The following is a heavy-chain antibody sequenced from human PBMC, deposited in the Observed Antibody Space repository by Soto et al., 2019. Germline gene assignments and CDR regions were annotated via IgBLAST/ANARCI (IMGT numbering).Heavy chain of an antibody. J-gene: IGHJ6*02. CDR2: IIPIFGTT. D-gene: IGHD6-19*01. CDR3: ARVEAVAGIYNYHGLDV. V-gene: IGHV1-69*12. CDR1: GGTFSNYA. Sequence: QVQLVQSGAEVMKPGSSVKVSCKASGGTFSNYAISWVRQAPGQGLEWMGGIIPIFGTTYYAQKFQGRVTIIADESTTTVYLELSSLRSEDTAMYYCARVEAVAGIYNYHGLDVWGHGTAVSVSS.